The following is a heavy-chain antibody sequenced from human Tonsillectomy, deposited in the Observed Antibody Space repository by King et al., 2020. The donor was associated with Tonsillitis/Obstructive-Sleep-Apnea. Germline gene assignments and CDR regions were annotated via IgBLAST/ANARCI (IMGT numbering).Heavy chain of an antibody. J-gene: IGHJ4*02. CDR3: ARTMDDYVLAVPYYFDY. Sequence: QLVQSGAEGKKPGESLKISCKGSVYSFTNYWIGWVRQMPGKALEWMGIIYPGDSDTRYSPSFQGQVTISADKSISTAYLQWSSLKASDTAMYYCARTMDDYVLAVPYYFDYWGQGTLVTVSS. D-gene: IGHD4-17*01. V-gene: IGHV5-51*01. CDR2: IYPGDSDT. CDR1: VYSFTNYW.